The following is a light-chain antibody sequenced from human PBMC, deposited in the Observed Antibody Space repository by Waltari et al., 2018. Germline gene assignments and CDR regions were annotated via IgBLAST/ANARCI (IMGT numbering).Light chain of an antibody. CDR2: DVT. Sequence: QSALTQPASVSGSPGQSVTISCTGVSSDGDEYKIVSLFRQHPGKVPKLILFDVTTRPSDISNRLSGYKSGNTAFLTISRLQADDEADYYCTTYPDTNTPVVFGGGTKVTV. J-gene: IGLJ2*01. V-gene: IGLV2-14*03. CDR3: TTYPDTNTPVV. CDR1: SSDGDEYKI.